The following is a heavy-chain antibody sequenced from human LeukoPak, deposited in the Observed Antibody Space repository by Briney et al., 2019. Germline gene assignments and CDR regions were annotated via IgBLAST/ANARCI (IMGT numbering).Heavy chain of an antibody. D-gene: IGHD3-16*01. Sequence: SETLSLTCTVSGGSIGTSQYYWNCIRHHPGKGLEWIGFISDSGSTLYNPSLKSRVTISSDTSKTQFSLKLTSVTAADTAVYYCARGRYAYGWNDSWAQGTLVTVSS. J-gene: IGHJ5*01. CDR3: ARGRYAYGWNDS. CDR1: GGSIGTSQYY. CDR2: ISDSGST. V-gene: IGHV4-31*03.